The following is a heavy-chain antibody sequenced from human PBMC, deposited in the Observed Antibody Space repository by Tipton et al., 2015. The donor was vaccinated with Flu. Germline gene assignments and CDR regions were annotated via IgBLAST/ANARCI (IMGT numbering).Heavy chain of an antibody. J-gene: IGHJ4*02. CDR2: IYTSGST. CDR1: GDSISSYY. Sequence: TLSLTCTVSGDSISSYYCSWIRQPAGKGLEWIGRIYTSGSTNYNASLKSRFIMSVDTSKNQFSLKLSSVTVADTAVSYCARDYLLGDLSFFDNWGQGTRVTVSS. V-gene: IGHV4-4*07. CDR3: ARDYLLGDLSFFDN. D-gene: IGHD3-16*02.